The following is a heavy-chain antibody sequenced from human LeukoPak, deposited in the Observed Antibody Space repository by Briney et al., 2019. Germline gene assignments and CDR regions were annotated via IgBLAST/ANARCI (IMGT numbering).Heavy chain of an antibody. CDR3: AGANTDNTAITLHY. Sequence: SETLSLTCTVSGGSISSYYWSWIRQPPGKGLEWIGYVYYSGYTTYNYNPSLKSRVTLSVDTSKNQFSLKLNSVTAADTAVYYCAGANTDNTAITLHYWGQGTLVTVSS. J-gene: IGHJ4*02. V-gene: IGHV4-59*12. CDR2: VYYSGYTTY. CDR1: GGSISSYY. D-gene: IGHD5-12*01.